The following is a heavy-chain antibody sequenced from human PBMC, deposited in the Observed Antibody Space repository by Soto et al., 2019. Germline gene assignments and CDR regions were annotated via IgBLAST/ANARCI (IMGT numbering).Heavy chain of an antibody. CDR1: GFTFSNYA. CDR3: AKNRYDSTDYSFDAFDF. Sequence: GGSLRLSCVTSGFTFSNYAMTWVRQAPGKGLEWVSAISYTGDSTKYADSVEGRFTISRDNARNTLSLHMNSLRAEDTAVYYCAKNRYDSTDYSFDAFDFWGQGTKVTVSS. V-gene: IGHV3-23*01. CDR2: ISYTGDST. J-gene: IGHJ3*01. D-gene: IGHD3-22*01.